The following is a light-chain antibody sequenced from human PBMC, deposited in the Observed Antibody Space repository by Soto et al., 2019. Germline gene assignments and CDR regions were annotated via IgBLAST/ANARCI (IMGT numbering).Light chain of an antibody. CDR1: QGISNY. CDR2: AAS. V-gene: IGKV1-27*01. Sequence: DSQVTQSPSSLSASVGDRVTITCRASQGISNYLAWYQQKPGKVPKLLIYAASTLQLGVPSRFSGSASGTDFTLTISSLQPEDVATYYCQKYDGAPLTFGGGTKVDIK. J-gene: IGKJ4*01. CDR3: QKYDGAPLT.